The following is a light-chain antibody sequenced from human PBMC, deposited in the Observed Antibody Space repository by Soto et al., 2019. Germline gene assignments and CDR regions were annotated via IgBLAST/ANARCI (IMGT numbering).Light chain of an antibody. V-gene: IGLV2-14*01. J-gene: IGLJ1*01. CDR3: ASYASSSSYV. Sequence: QSVLTQPASVSGSPGQSITISCTGTSSDVGGYNYVSWYQQHPGKAPKLMIYEVSKRPSGISNRFSGSKSGNTASLTISGLQGEDEADYYCASYASSSSYVFGIGTKVTVL. CDR2: EVS. CDR1: SSDVGGYNY.